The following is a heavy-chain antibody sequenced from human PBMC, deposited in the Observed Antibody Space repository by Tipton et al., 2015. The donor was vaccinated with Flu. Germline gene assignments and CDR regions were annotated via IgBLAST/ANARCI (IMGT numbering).Heavy chain of an antibody. CDR1: GVSISSGSYY. J-gene: IGHJ6*02. V-gene: IGHV4-61*02. CDR3: ARALVGFYYSGMDV. D-gene: IGHD2-15*01. CDR2: IYASGRI. Sequence: TLSLTCTVSGVSISSGSYYWSWIRQPAGKGLEWIGRIYASGRINYNPSLKSRVIISLDTSKNQFSLKLRSVTAADSAVYYCARALVGFYYSGMDVWGQGTTVTVSS.